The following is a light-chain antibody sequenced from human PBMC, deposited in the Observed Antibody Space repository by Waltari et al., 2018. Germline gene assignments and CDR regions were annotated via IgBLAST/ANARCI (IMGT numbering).Light chain of an antibody. CDR3: ASWDDRLDAYV. Sequence: QSVLTQPPSASGTPGQRVIISCSGSSSNVGSNVVNWYHQLPGTAPKLLIFNDVDRPSGVPARFSGSRSATSASLAISGLQSDDESTYYCASWDDRLDAYVFGTGTRVTVL. CDR1: SSNVGSNV. CDR2: NDV. J-gene: IGLJ1*01. V-gene: IGLV1-44*01.